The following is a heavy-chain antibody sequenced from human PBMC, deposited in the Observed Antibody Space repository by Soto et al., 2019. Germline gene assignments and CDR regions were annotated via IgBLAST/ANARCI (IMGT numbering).Heavy chain of an antibody. V-gene: IGHV1-24*01. Sequence: ASVKVSCKVSGYTLTELSMHWVRQAPGKGLEWMGGFDPEDGETIYAQKFQGRVTMTEDTSTDTAYMELSSLRSEDTAVYYCATGGLQLYQYYYFYGMDVWGQGTTVTVSS. D-gene: IGHD4-4*01. CDR1: GYTLTELS. CDR3: ATGGLQLYQYYYFYGMDV. CDR2: FDPEDGET. J-gene: IGHJ6*02.